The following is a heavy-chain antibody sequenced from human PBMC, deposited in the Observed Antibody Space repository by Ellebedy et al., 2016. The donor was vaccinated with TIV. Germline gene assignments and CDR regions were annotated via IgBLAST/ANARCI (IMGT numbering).Heavy chain of an antibody. CDR2: ISGSGGST. CDR3: AKYGGYMDSSGWYD. Sequence: GGSLRLSXAASGFTFSDYYMSWVRQAPGKGLEWVSAISGSGGSTYYADSVKGRFTISRDNSKNTLYLQMNSLRAEDTAVYYCAKYGGYMDSSGWYDWGQGTLVTVSS. J-gene: IGHJ4*02. D-gene: IGHD6-19*01. CDR1: GFTFSDYY. V-gene: IGHV3-23*01.